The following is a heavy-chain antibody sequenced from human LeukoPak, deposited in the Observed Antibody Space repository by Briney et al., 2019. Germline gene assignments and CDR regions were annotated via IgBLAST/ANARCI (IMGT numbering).Heavy chain of an antibody. J-gene: IGHJ6*03. CDR3: ARDKVPAAISYYYYYYMDV. CDR2: IIPILGIA. D-gene: IGHD2-2*01. CDR1: GGTFSSYA. V-gene: IGHV1-69*04. Sequence: SVKVSCKASGGTFSSYAISWVRQAPGQGLEWMGRIIPILGIANYAQKFQGRVTITADESTSTAYMELSRLRSDDTAVYYCARDKVPAAISYYYYYYMDVWGKRTTVTVSS.